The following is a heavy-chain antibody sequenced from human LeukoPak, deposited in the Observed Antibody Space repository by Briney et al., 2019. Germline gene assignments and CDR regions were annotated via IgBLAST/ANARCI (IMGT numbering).Heavy chain of an antibody. CDR2: INPNSGGT. CDR1: GYTFTAYY. CDR3: ARIENWNDDGFDY. Sequence: GASVKVSCKASGYTFTAYYMHWVRQAPGQGLEWMGWINPNSGGTKYTQKFQGRVTMTRDTSISTAYMELSRLRSDDTAVYYCARIENWNDDGFDYWGQGTLVTVSS. V-gene: IGHV1-2*02. J-gene: IGHJ4*02. D-gene: IGHD1-1*01.